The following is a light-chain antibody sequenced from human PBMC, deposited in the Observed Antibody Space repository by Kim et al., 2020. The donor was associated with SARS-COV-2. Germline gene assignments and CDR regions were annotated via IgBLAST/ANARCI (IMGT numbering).Light chain of an antibody. CDR2: DVN. Sequence: QSALTQPASVSGSPGQWITISCTGTSNDIGSYNYVSWYQQHPGKAPKLILHDVNKRPSGVSDRFSGSKSGNTASLTISELQPEDEADYWCNSYTTSATWVFGGGTQLTVL. V-gene: IGLV2-14*03. J-gene: IGLJ3*02. CDR1: SNDIGSYNY. CDR3: NSYTTSATWV.